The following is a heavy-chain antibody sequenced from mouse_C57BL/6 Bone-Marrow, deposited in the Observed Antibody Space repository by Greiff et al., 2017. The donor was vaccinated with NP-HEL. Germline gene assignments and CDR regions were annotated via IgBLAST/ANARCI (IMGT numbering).Heavy chain of an antibody. V-gene: IGHV1-81*01. CDR1: GYTFTSYG. Sequence: VQLQQSGAELARPGASVKLSCKASGYTFTSYGISWVKQRTGQGLEWIGEIYPRSGNTYYNEKFKGKATLTADKSSSTAYMELRSLTSEDSAVYFCARSRGIYYGNYGVAYWGQGTLDTVSA. CDR2: IYPRSGNT. J-gene: IGHJ3*01. CDR3: ARSRGIYYGNYGVAY. D-gene: IGHD2-1*01.